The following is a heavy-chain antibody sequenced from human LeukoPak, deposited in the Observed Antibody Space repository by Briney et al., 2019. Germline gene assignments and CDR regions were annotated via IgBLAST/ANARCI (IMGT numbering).Heavy chain of an antibody. V-gene: IGHV3-64D*06. CDR3: VKVPLHYYDSSGYPDGGDY. CDR2: ISSNGGST. Sequence: GGSLRLSCAASGFTFSSYVMSWVRQAPGKGLEYVSAISSNGGSTYYADSVKGRFTISRDNSKNTLYLQMSSLRAEDTAVYYCVKVPLHYYDSSGYPDGGDYWGQGTLVTVSS. CDR1: GFTFSSYV. D-gene: IGHD3-22*01. J-gene: IGHJ4*02.